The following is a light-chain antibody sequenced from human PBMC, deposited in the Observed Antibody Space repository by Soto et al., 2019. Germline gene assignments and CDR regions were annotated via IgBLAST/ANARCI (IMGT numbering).Light chain of an antibody. CDR3: QQYNHYWT. V-gene: IGKV1-8*01. Sequence: AIRMTQSPSSFSASTGDRVTITCRSSQGISSYLAWHQQKPGKAPKLLIYDASSLESGVPSRFSGSGSGTEFSLTISSLQPDDFATYYCQQYNHYWTFGQGTKVDIK. J-gene: IGKJ1*01. CDR2: DAS. CDR1: QGISSY.